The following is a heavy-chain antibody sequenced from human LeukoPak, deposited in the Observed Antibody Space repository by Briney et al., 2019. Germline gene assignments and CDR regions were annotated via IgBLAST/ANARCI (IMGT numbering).Heavy chain of an antibody. CDR1: GFSFNSYD. Sequence: PGGSLRLSCEASGFSFNSYDMHWVRQVTGKGLEWVSAIGTGGDTYYADFVKGRSTISRENAKKSFYLEMNCLSAGDTAVYYCARDRGYDFWSGSFDLWGRGTLVTVSS. CDR2: IGTGGDT. CDR3: ARDRGYDFWSGSFDL. J-gene: IGHJ2*01. D-gene: IGHD3-3*01. V-gene: IGHV3-13*01.